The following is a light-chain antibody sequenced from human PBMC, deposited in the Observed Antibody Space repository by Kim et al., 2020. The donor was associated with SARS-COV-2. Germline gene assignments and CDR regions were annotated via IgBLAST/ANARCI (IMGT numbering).Light chain of an antibody. CDR2: DAS. J-gene: IGKJ2*01. CDR3: QQRSNWPLYT. V-gene: IGKV3-11*01. Sequence: LSPGERATLSCRASQSVSSYLAWYQQKPGQAPRLLIYDASNRATGIPARFSGSGSGTDFTLTISSLEPEDFAVYYCQQRSNWPLYTFGQGTKLEIK. CDR1: QSVSSY.